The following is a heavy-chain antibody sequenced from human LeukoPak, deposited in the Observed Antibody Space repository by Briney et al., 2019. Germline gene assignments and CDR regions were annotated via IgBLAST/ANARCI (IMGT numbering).Heavy chain of an antibody. J-gene: IGHJ3*02. D-gene: IGHD3-9*01. CDR2: IYYSGST. Sequence: SETLSLTCTVSGGSISSGDYYWSWIRQPPWKGLEWIGYIYYSGSTYYNPSLKSRVTISVDTSKNQFSLKLTSVTAADTAMYYCARALLNDYDILTGYYIHPIDAFDIWGQGTMVTVSS. CDR3: ARALLNDYDILTGYYIHPIDAFDI. CDR1: GGSISSGDYY. V-gene: IGHV4-30-4*08.